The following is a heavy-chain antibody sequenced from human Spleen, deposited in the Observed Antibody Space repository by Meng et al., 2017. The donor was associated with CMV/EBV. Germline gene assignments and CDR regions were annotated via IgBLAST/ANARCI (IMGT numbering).Heavy chain of an antibody. J-gene: IGHJ4*02. CDR1: GYTFSSYD. CDR3: ARGLRKSGWYGGILVGFDY. Sequence: ASVKVSCKASGYTFSSYDINWVRQATGQGLEWMGWMNPNSGNTGYAQKFQGRVTMTRNTSISTAYMELSSLRSEDTAAYYCARGLRKSGWYGGILVGFDYWGQGTLVTVSS. V-gene: IGHV1-8*01. CDR2: MNPNSGNT. D-gene: IGHD6-19*01.